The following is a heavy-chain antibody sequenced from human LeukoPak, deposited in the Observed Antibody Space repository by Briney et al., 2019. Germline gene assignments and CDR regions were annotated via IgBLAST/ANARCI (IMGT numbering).Heavy chain of an antibody. CDR1: GFTFSSYS. D-gene: IGHD3-22*01. CDR2: ISSSSSYI. V-gene: IGHV3-21*04. CDR3: AKDSSSYDWGYMDV. Sequence: PGGSLRLSCAASGFTFSSYSMNWVRQAPGKGLEWVSSISSSSSYIHYADSVKGRFTISRDNSKNTLYLEMNSLRAEDTAVYYCAKDSSSYDWGYMDVWGKGTTVTISS. J-gene: IGHJ6*03.